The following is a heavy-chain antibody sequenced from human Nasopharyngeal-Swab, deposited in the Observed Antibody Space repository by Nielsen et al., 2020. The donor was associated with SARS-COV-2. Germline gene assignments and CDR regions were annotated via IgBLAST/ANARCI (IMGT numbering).Heavy chain of an antibody. CDR1: GFTFCSYG. CDR2: IWYDGSNK. CDR3: ARVGSSWYGINYYYYMDV. V-gene: IGHV3-33*01. D-gene: IGHD6-13*01. J-gene: IGHJ6*03. Sequence: GESLKISCAASGFTFCSYGMHWVRQVPGKGLEWVAVIWYDGSNKYYADSVKGRFTISRDNSKNTLYLQMNSLRAEDTAVYYCARVGSSWYGINYYYYMDVWGKGTTVTVSS.